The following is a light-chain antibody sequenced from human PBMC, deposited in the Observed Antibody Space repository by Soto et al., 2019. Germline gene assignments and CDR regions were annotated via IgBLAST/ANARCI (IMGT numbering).Light chain of an antibody. CDR3: MQALQTGVT. CDR2: WGS. CDR1: QSLLHSNGYNY. V-gene: IGKV2-28*01. Sequence: DIVMTQSPLSLPVTPGEPASISCRSSQSLLHSNGYNYLDWYLQKPGQSPQLLIYWGSNRASGVPDRFSGSGSGTDFTLTISRVEAEDVGVYYCMQALQTGVTVGPGTGGYQ. J-gene: IGKJ3*01.